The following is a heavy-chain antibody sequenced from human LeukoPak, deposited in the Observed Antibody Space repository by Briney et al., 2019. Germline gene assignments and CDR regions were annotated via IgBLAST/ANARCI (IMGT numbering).Heavy chain of an antibody. CDR3: AKRALAELHY. Sequence: GGSLRLSCAASGFTFSRHAMSWLRQAPGKGLEWVSAMSGSGRGTYYADSVKGRFTISRDNSKNTLYLQMNSLRAEDTAVYYCAKRALAELHYWGQGTLVTVSS. CDR1: GFTFSRHA. CDR2: MSGSGRGT. J-gene: IGHJ4*02. V-gene: IGHV3-23*01. D-gene: IGHD6-19*01.